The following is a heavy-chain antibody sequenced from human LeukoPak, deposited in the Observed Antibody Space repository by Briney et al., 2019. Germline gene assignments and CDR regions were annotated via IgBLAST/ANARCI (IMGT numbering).Heavy chain of an antibody. CDR3: ASTAGYYGSGSYPHPAAFDI. CDR1: GFTFSSYE. Sequence: GGSLRLSCAASGFTFSSYEMNWVRQAPGKGLEWVSYISSSGSTIYYADSVKGRFTISRDNAKNSLYLQMNSLRAEDTAVYYCASTAGYYGSGSYPHPAAFDIWGQGTMVTVSS. J-gene: IGHJ3*02. D-gene: IGHD3-10*01. V-gene: IGHV3-48*03. CDR2: ISSSGSTI.